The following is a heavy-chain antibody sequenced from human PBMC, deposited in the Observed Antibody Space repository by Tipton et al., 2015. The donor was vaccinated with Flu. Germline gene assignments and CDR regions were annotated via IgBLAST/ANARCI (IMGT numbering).Heavy chain of an antibody. V-gene: IGHV3-23*01. J-gene: IGHJ4*02. CDR1: RFTFSTYA. CDR3: AKDPLYYYGSGSYLTDY. CDR2: IGGSGGST. D-gene: IGHD3-10*01. Sequence: SLRLSCAASRFTFSTYAMRWVRQAPGKGLEWVSGIGGSGGSTYYADSVKGRFTISRDNSKNTLYLQMNRLRAEDTAVYYCAKDPLYYYGSGSYLTDYWGQGTLVSVSS.